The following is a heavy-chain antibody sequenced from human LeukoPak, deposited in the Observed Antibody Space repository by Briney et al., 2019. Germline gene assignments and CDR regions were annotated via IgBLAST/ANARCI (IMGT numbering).Heavy chain of an antibody. CDR3: TRASGFFYDSSGYPIDY. CDR2: IRSKAYGGTT. J-gene: IGHJ4*02. D-gene: IGHD3-22*01. V-gene: IGHV3-49*04. Sequence: GGSLRLSCTASGFTFGDYAMSWVRQAPGKGLEWVGFIRSKAYGGTTEYAASVKGRFTISRDDSKSIAYLQMNSLKTEDTAVYYCTRASGFFYDSSGYPIDYWGQGTLVTVSS. CDR1: GFTFGDYA.